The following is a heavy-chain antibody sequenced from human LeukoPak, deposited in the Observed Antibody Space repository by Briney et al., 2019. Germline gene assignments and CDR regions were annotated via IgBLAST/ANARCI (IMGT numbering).Heavy chain of an antibody. Sequence: GASVKVSCKASGYTFTSYDINWVRQATGQGLEWMGWMNPNSGNTGYAQKFQGRVTITRNTSISTAYMELSSLRSEDTAVYYCARGADEDPKYYDFWSGYSFGDAFDIWGQGTMVTVSS. CDR1: GYTFTSYD. D-gene: IGHD3-3*01. J-gene: IGHJ3*02. CDR3: ARGADEDPKYYDFWSGYSFGDAFDI. CDR2: MNPNSGNT. V-gene: IGHV1-8*03.